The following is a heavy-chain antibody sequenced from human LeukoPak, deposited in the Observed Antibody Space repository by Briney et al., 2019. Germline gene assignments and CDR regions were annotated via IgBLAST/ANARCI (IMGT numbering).Heavy chain of an antibody. CDR2: INHSGST. J-gene: IGHJ4*02. D-gene: IGHD1-26*01. V-gene: IGHV4-34*01. Sequence: PSETLSLTCAVYGGSFSGYYWSWIRQPPEGGLEWIGEINHSGSTIYNPSLKSRVTISIDTSKNQFSLKLTSVTAADTAVYYCARQKGYFPNYWGQGTLVTVSS. CDR3: ARQKGYFPNY. CDR1: GGSFSGYY.